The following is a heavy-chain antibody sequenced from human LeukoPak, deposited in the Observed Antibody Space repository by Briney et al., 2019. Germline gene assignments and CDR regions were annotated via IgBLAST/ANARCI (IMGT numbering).Heavy chain of an antibody. Sequence: PGGSLRLSFAASGFTFSDYYMSWIRQAPGKGLEWISYISSSDNTLSYADSVKGRFTISRDNAKNSLYLQMNSLRAEDTAVYYCATYCSSTGCYTNAGGYWGQGTLVTVSS. V-gene: IGHV3-11*04. CDR2: ISSSDNTL. CDR3: ATYCSSTGCYTNAGGY. CDR1: GFTFSDYY. D-gene: IGHD2-2*02. J-gene: IGHJ4*02.